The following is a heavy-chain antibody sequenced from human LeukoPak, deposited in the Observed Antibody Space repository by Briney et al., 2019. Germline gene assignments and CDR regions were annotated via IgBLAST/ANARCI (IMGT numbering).Heavy chain of an antibody. J-gene: IGHJ6*02. CDR3: AREVDIVATITGDYYYYGMDV. Sequence: GRSLRLSCAASGFIFSSYGMRWVRQAPGKGLEWVAVIWYDGSNKYYADSVKGQFTISRDNSKNTLYLQMNSLRAEDTAVYYCAREVDIVATITGDYYYYGMDVWGQGTTVTVSS. V-gene: IGHV3-33*01. D-gene: IGHD5-12*01. CDR2: IWYDGSNK. CDR1: GFIFSSYG.